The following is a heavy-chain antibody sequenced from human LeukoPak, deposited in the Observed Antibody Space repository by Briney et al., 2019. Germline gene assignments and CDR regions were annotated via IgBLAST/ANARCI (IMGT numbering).Heavy chain of an antibody. D-gene: IGHD3-22*01. CDR2: IYYSGST. CDR1: GGSFSGYY. CDR3: ARHHYYDSSGYYHYFDY. J-gene: IGHJ4*02. Sequence: SETVSLTCAVYGGSFSGYYWSWIRQPPGKGLEWIGYIYYSGSTNYNPSLKSRVTISVDTSKNQFSLKLSSVTAADTAVYYCARHHYYDSSGYYHYFDYWGQGTLVTVSS. V-gene: IGHV4-59*08.